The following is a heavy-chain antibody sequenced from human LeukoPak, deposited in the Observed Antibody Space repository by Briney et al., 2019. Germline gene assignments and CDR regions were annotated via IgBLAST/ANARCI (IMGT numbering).Heavy chain of an antibody. D-gene: IGHD2-2*01. V-gene: IGHV3-7*01. CDR3: ARAELGYCSSTSCYHLVPYYYYYMDV. J-gene: IGHJ6*03. CDR2: IKQDGSEK. Sequence: GGSLRLSCAASGFTFSSYWMSWVRQAPGKGLEWVANIKQDGSEKYYVDSVKGRFTISRDNAKNSLYLQMNSLRAEDTAVYYCARAELGYCSSTSCYHLVPYYYYYMDVWGKGTTVTVSS. CDR1: GFTFSSYW.